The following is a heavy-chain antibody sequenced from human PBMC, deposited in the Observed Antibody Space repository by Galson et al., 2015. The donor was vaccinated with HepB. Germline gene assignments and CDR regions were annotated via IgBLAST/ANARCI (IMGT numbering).Heavy chain of an antibody. Sequence: SLRLSCAASGFTFNNYWMHWVRQAPGKGLVWVSRIDNDGTGTDYGDSVKGRFTISRDNAKNTLYLVMSSLRADDTAVYFCARRQCIGASCYLDSWGQGTLVIVSS. CDR3: ARRQCIGASCYLDS. V-gene: IGHV3-74*01. CDR2: IDNDGTGT. CDR1: GFTFNNYW. J-gene: IGHJ4*02. D-gene: IGHD4/OR15-4a*01.